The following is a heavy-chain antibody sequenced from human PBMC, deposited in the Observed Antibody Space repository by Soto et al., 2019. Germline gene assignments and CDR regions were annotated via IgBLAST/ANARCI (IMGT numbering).Heavy chain of an antibody. CDR1: GYTFTSYA. CDR3: ARLPSIAVAGAPGQNAFDI. CDR2: INAGNGNT. Sequence: VSVKVSCKASGYTFTSYAMHWVRQAPRQRLEWMGWINAGNGNTKYSQKFQGRVTITRDTSASTAYMELSSLRSEDTAVYYCARLPSIAVAGAPGQNAFDIWGQGTMVTVSS. D-gene: IGHD6-19*01. J-gene: IGHJ3*02. V-gene: IGHV1-3*01.